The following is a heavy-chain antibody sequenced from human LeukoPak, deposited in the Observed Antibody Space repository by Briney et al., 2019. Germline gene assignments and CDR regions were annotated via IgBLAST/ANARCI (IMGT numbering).Heavy chain of an antibody. CDR2: ISYDGSNK. V-gene: IGHV3-30*18. CDR1: GFTFSSYG. CDR3: AKGYCSGGSCYATGYYFDY. Sequence: GGSLRLSYAASGFTFSSYGMHWVRQAPGKGLEWVAVISYDGSNKYYADSVKGRFTISRGNSKNTLYLQMNSLRAEDTAVYYCAKGYCSGGSCYATGYYFDYWGQGTLVTVSS. D-gene: IGHD2-15*01. J-gene: IGHJ4*02.